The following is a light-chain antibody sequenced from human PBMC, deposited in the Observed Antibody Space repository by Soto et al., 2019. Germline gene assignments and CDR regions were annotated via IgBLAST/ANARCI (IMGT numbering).Light chain of an antibody. CDR3: SSFTGSSYV. Sequence: QSVLTQPASVSGSPGQSIPISCTGTSSDVGNNNYVSWYQQNPGKAPKVMICDVTNRPSGVSNRFSGSKSGNTASLTISGLQAEDEADYYCSSFTGSSYVFGTGTKVTVL. V-gene: IGLV2-14*01. CDR2: DVT. CDR1: SSDVGNNNY. J-gene: IGLJ1*01.